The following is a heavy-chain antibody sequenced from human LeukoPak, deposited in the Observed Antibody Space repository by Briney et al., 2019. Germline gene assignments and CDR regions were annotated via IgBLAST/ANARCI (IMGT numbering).Heavy chain of an antibody. V-gene: IGHV4-4*02. CDR1: GGSISSSNW. CDR2: IYHSGST. CDR3: ARVAYYDSSGYPDYFDY. J-gene: IGHJ4*02. Sequence: SETLSLTCAVSGGSISSSNWWSWVRQPPRKGLEWIGEIYHSGSTNYNPSLKSRVTISVDKSKSQFSLKLSSVTAADTAVYYCARVAYYDSSGYPDYFDYWGQGTLVTVSS. D-gene: IGHD3-22*01.